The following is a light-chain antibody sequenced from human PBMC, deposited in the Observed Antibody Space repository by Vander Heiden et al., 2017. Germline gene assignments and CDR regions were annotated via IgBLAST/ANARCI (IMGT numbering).Light chain of an antibody. V-gene: IGLV2-14*01. CDR1: VSNLGLYNY. CDR3: SSYTSSSTLV. Sequence: QTALTQPASVSGSPGQSLTISCSGTVSNLGLYNYSSWYQQYPGKPHKLMIYHLSNRPSGVSNRFSGSKSGNTASLTISGLQAEDEADYYCSSYTSSSTLVFGTGTKVTVL. CDR2: HLS. J-gene: IGLJ1*01.